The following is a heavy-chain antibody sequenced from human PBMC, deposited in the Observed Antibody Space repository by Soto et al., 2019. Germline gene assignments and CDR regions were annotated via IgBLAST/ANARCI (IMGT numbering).Heavy chain of an antibody. V-gene: IGHV1-69*13. Sequence: GASVKVSCKASGGTFSSYAISWVRQAPGQGLEWMGGIIPIFGTANYAQKFQGRVTITADESTSTAYMELSSLRSEDTAVYYCARVGVDTAMDDRYYYYGMDVWGQGTTVTVSS. CDR2: IIPIFGTA. D-gene: IGHD5-18*01. CDR3: ARVGVDTAMDDRYYYYGMDV. CDR1: GGTFSSYA. J-gene: IGHJ6*02.